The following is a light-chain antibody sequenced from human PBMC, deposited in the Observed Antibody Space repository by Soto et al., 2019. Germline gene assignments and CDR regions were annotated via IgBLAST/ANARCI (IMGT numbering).Light chain of an antibody. J-gene: IGLJ2*01. CDR1: SSNVGAGYD. CDR3: QAYDTTLSISVV. CDR2: GTN. V-gene: IGLV1-40*01. Sequence: QSVLTQPPSVSGAPGQRVTISCTGSSSNVGAGYDVQWYQQVPGTAPRLLIFGTNNRPSGIPDRFSGSKSGTSASLAITGLQAEDEADYYCQAYDTTLSISVVFGGGTQMTVL.